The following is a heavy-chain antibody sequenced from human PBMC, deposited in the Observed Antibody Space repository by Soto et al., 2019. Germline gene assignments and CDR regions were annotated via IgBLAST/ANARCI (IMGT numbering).Heavy chain of an antibody. CDR2: IYYDGRT. J-gene: IGHJ5*02. Sequence: SETLSLTCAVSSGSISSNWWTWVRQPPGKGLEWIGEIYYDGRTNYNPSLKSRVTISVDKSQKQFFLDLNSVTAADTAVYYCSSQTYPYAWHHWGQGTLVTVSS. D-gene: IGHD2-21*01. CDR3: SSQTYPYAWHH. V-gene: IGHV4-4*02. CDR1: SGSISSNW.